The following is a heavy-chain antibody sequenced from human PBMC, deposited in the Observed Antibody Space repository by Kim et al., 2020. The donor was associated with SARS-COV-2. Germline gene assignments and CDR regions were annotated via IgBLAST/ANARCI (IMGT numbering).Heavy chain of an antibody. J-gene: IGHJ5*02. D-gene: IGHD3-9*01. CDR3: ARHGPGGDILTGYYVLRGLYNWFDP. CDR1: GGSISSSSYY. CDR2: IYYSGST. Sequence: SETLSLTCTVSGGSISSSSYYWGWIRQPPGKGLEWIGSIYYSGSTYYNPSLKSRVTISVDTSKNQFSLKLSSVTAADTAVYYCARHGPGGDILTGYYVLRGLYNWFDPWGQGTLVTVSS. V-gene: IGHV4-39*01.